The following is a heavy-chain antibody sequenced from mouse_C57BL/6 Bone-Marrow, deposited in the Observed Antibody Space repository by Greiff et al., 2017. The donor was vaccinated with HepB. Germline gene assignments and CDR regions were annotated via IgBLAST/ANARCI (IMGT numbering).Heavy chain of an antibody. CDR2: IDPEDGET. Sequence: VQLKESGAELVKPGASVKLSCTASGFNIKDYYMHWVKQRTEQGLEWIGRIDPEDGETKYAPKFQGKATITADTSSNTAYLQLSSLTSEDTAVYYCTRGKGYGSSYWYFDVWGTGTTVTVSS. J-gene: IGHJ1*03. CDR1: GFNIKDYY. D-gene: IGHD1-1*01. V-gene: IGHV14-2*01. CDR3: TRGKGYGSSYWYFDV.